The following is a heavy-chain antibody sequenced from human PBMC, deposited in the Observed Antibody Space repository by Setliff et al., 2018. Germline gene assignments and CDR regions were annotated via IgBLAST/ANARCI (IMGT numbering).Heavy chain of an antibody. CDR3: AKGGGRYHSDS. D-gene: IGHD1-1*01. J-gene: IGHJ4*02. CDR2: IYYSGSTS. CDR1: GGSISSGGYY. V-gene: IGHV4-31*03. Sequence: SETLSLTCTVSGGSISSGGYYWSWIRQHPGKGLEWIGYIYYSGSTSYYNPSLKSRVTISVDTSENQFSLKLTSMTAADTAVYYCAKGGGRYHSDSWGQGILVTVSS.